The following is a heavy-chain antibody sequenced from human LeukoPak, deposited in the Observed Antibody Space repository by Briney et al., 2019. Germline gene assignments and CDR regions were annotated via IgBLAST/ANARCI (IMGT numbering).Heavy chain of an antibody. J-gene: IGHJ4*02. CDR3: AKRYCSGGSCYSLVLYYFDY. CDR1: GFTFSSYA. Sequence: GGSLRLSCAASGFTFSSYAMGWVRQAPGKGLEWVSAISGSGGSTYYADSVKGRFTISRDNSKNTLYLQMNSLRAEDTAVYYCAKRYCSGGSCYSLVLYYFDYWGQGTLVTVSS. D-gene: IGHD2-15*01. V-gene: IGHV3-23*01. CDR2: ISGSGGST.